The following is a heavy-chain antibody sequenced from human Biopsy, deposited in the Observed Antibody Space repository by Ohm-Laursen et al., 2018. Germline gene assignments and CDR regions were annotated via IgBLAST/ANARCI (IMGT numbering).Heavy chain of an antibody. CDR2: ISASSSYI. CDR3: ATELLPPGVGGPWLDS. CDR1: GVTLSGYG. J-gene: IGHJ5*01. V-gene: IGHV3-21*06. D-gene: IGHD3-10*01. Sequence: LSLTCAASGVTLSGYGMNWVRQAPGKGLEWVSSISASSSYIYYADSVKGRFTVSRDNTKNTLYLQMNSLRAPDTAIYFCATELLPPGVGGPWLDSWGQGTPVTVSS.